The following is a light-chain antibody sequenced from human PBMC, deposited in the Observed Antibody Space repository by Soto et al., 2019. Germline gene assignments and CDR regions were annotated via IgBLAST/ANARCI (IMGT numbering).Light chain of an antibody. J-gene: IGKJ2*01. CDR1: QSVSSSY. CDR2: DAS. Sequence: EIVLTQSPGTLSLSPGERATLSCRASQSVSSSYLAWYQQKPGQAPRLLMYDASGRATDIPDRFSGSGSETDFTLTISRLEPEDVAVYYCQHYGSSPPKYTFGQGTKLEIK. V-gene: IGKV3-20*01. CDR3: QHYGSSPPKYT.